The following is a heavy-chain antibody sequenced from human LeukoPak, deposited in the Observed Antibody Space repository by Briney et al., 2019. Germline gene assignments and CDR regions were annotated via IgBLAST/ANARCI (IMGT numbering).Heavy chain of an antibody. J-gene: IGHJ3*02. V-gene: IGHV1-69*04. D-gene: IGHD2-2*01. Sequence: GASVKVSCKASGGTFSSYAISWVRQAPGQGLEWMGRIIPILGIANYAQRFQGRVTITADKSTSTAYMELSSLRSEDTAVYYCARGFGTSPDAFDIWGQGTMVTVSS. CDR1: GGTFSSYA. CDR3: ARGFGTSPDAFDI. CDR2: IIPILGIA.